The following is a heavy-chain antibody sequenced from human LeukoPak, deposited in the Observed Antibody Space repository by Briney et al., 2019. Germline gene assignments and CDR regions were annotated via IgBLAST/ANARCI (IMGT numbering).Heavy chain of an antibody. CDR1: GGTFSSYA. J-gene: IGHJ5*02. CDR3: ARGVLRGWFDP. CDR2: MNPNSGNT. D-gene: IGHD2-8*01. V-gene: IGHV1-8*02. Sequence: ASVKVSCKASGGTFSSYAISWVRQATGQGLEWMGWMNPNSGNTGYAQKFQGRVTMTRNTSISIAYMELSSLRSEDTAVYYCARGVLRGWFDPWGQGTLVTVSS.